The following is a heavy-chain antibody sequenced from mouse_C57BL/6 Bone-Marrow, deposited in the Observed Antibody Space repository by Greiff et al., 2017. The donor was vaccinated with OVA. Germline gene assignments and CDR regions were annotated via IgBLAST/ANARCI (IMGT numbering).Heavy chain of an antibody. Sequence: EVQLQESGGGLVQPGGSLSLSCAASGFTFTDYYMSWVRQPPGKALEWLGFIRNKANGYTTEYSASVKGRFTISRDNSQSILYLQMNALRAEDSATYYCARLNWSWFAYWGQGTLVTVSA. V-gene: IGHV7-3*01. D-gene: IGHD4-1*02. J-gene: IGHJ3*01. CDR2: IRNKANGYTT. CDR3: ARLNWSWFAY. CDR1: GFTFTDYY.